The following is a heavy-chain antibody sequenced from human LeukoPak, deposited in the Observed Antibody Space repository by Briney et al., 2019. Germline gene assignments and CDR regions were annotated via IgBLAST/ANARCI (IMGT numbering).Heavy chain of an antibody. CDR1: GGTFSSYA. V-gene: IGHV1-69*01. D-gene: IGHD3-3*01. CDR2: IIPIFGTA. J-gene: IGHJ6*03. Sequence: SVKVSCKASGGTFSSYAISWVRQAPGQGLEWMGGIIPIFGTANYAQKFQGRVTITADESTSTAYMELSSLRSEDTAVYYCARHRYFWSGYYYYCYYYMDVWGKGTTVTVSS. CDR3: ARHRYFWSGYYYYCYYYMDV.